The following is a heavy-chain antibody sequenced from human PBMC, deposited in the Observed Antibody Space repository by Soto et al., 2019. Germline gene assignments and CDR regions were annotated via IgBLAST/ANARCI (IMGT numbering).Heavy chain of an antibody. CDR2: IHHSGNT. J-gene: IGHJ4*02. CDR1: GGSLSGSY. CDR3: ARHGGYYFDE. D-gene: IGHD3-16*01. V-gene: IGHV4-34*01. Sequence: SETLSLTCSIFGGSLSGSYWSWIRQPPGKGLEWIGEIHHSGNTIYNPSLKSRVTISLDTSEKQFSLKLSSVTAADTAVYYCARHGGYYFDEWGQEALVTVSS.